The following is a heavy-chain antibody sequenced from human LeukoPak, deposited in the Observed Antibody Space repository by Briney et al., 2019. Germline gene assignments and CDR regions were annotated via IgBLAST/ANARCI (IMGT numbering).Heavy chain of an antibody. CDR3: ARGPYSYDSSGAFDI. Sequence: SETLSLTCTVSGDSISSGDYYWSWIRQPAGKGLEWIGRISSSGSTDYNPSLKSRVTISVDTSKNQFSLKLSSVTAADTAVYFCARGPYSYDSSGAFDIWGQGTMVTVSS. CDR1: GDSISSGDYY. D-gene: IGHD3-22*01. J-gene: IGHJ3*02. V-gene: IGHV4-61*02. CDR2: ISSSGST.